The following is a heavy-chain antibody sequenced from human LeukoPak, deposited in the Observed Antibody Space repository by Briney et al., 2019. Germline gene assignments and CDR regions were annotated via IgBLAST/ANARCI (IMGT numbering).Heavy chain of an antibody. V-gene: IGHV3-20*04. Sequence: GGSLRLSCAAFGFKFDDYGMSWVRQAPGKGLEWVCDINWNGAWTGYADSVKGRFTISRDNAKNSHYLQMNSLRAEDTALYYCAGYYYDSSRGFDLWGQGTLVTVSA. CDR2: INWNGAWT. J-gene: IGHJ5*02. D-gene: IGHD3-22*01. CDR1: GFKFDDYG. CDR3: AGYYYDSSRGFDL.